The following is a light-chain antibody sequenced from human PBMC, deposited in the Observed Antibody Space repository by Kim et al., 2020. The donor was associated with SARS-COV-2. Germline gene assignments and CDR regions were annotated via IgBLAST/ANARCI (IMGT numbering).Light chain of an antibody. V-gene: IGLV2-14*04. CDR3: RSYTTSSTWV. CDR1: SNDVGGYNY. CDR2: DVT. Sequence: GQSITISCTATSNDVGGYNYVSWYQQNPGQAPKTMIYDVTQRPSGVSNRFSGSKSGNTASLTISGLQAEDEADYYCRSYTTSSTWVFGGGTQLTVL. J-gene: IGLJ3*02.